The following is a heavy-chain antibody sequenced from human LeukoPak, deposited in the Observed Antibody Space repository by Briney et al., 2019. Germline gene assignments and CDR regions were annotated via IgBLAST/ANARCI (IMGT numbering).Heavy chain of an antibody. CDR2: INPNSGGT. CDR1: GYTFTGYY. V-gene: IGHV1-2*04. J-gene: IGHJ6*02. D-gene: IGHD3-3*01. Sequence: GASVKVSCKASGYTFTGYYMHWVRQAPGQGLEWMGWINPNSGGTNYAQKFQGWVTMTRDTSISTAYMELSRLRSDDTAVYYCARERITIFGVVYYNYYGMDVWGQGTTVTVSS. CDR3: ARERITIFGVVYYNYYGMDV.